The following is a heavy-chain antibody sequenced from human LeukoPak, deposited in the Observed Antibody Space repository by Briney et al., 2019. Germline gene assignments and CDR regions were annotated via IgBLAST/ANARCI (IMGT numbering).Heavy chain of an antibody. D-gene: IGHD2-2*01. V-gene: IGHV3-30-3*01. CDR3: ARPSIVVVPAAMCDS. J-gene: IGHJ5*01. CDR2: ISYGGSNK. Sequence: PGRSLRLSCAASGFTFGSYAMHWVRQAPGKGLEWVAVISYGGSNKYYADSVKGRFTISRDNSKNTLYLQMNSLRAEDTAVYYCARPSIVVVPAAMCDSWGQGTLVTVS. CDR1: GFTFGSYA.